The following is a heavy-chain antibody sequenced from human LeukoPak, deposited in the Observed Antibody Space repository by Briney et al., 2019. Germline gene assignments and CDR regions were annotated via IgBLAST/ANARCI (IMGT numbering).Heavy chain of an antibody. J-gene: IGHJ4*02. CDR1: GFTFSGYA. CDR3: AKRLYGSGGYYQFDY. CDR2: VSAGGGSA. V-gene: IGHV3-23*01. Sequence: GGSLRLSCAASGFTFSGYAMTWVRQAPGKGLEWVSTVSAGGGSAYYADSVKGRFTISRDNPKNTLHLQMNSLRAEDTAVYYCAKRLYGSGGYYQFDYWGQGTLVTVSS. D-gene: IGHD3-10*01.